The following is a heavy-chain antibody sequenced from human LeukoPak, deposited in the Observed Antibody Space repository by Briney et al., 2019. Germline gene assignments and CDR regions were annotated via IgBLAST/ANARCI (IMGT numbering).Heavy chain of an antibody. V-gene: IGHV3-7*01. CDR3: ARECGGDCYSDY. CDR1: GFNIGIYW. D-gene: IGHD2-21*02. J-gene: IGHJ4*02. CDR2: IKEDGSAK. Sequence: GGSLRLSCAASGFNIGIYWMSWVRQAPGKGLEWVAHIKEDGSAKCYVDSVKGRFTISRENAKNSVYLQMNSLRAEDTAVYYCARECGGDCYSDYWGQGTLVTVSS.